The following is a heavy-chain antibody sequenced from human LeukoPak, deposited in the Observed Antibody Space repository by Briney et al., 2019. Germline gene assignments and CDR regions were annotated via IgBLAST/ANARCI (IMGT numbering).Heavy chain of an antibody. D-gene: IGHD1-26*01. CDR1: GFTFGSYG. J-gene: IGHJ4*02. Sequence: GESLRLSCAASGFTFGSYGMHWVRQAPGKGLEWVAIISYDGSNKYYADSVKGRFTISRDNSKNTLYLQMNSLRAEDTAVYYCAKDQLKPRIVGALDYWGQGTLVTVSS. V-gene: IGHV3-30*18. CDR3: AKDQLKPRIVGALDY. CDR2: ISYDGSNK.